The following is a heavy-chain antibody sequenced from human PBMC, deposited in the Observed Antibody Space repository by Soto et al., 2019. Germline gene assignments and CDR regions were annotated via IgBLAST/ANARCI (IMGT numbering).Heavy chain of an antibody. V-gene: IGHV3-21*01. CDR2: ITSTSNYI. CDR1: GFTFSTYM. Sequence: EVQLVESGGGLVKPGGSLRLSCATSGFTFSTYMMNWIRQAPGKGLEWVSSITSTSNYIYYADSVKGRFTIPRDNAKNSLYLQMDSLRAEDTAVYYCARRPSEPADPWGQGTLVTVSS. J-gene: IGHJ5*02. CDR3: ARRPSEPADP.